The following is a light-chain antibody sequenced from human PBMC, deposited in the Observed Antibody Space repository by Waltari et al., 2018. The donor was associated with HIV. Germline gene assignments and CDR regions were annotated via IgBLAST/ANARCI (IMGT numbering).Light chain of an antibody. V-gene: IGLV2-11*01. CDR2: DVS. CDR3: CSYAGSYV. CDR1: SSDVGNYNY. J-gene: IGLJ1*01. Sequence: QSALTQPRSVSGSPGQSVTISCTGTSSDVGNYNYVSWYQQHPGKAPKLMIYDVSKRPSGVPDRCSGSKSGNTASLTISGLQAEDEADYYCCSYAGSYVFGIGTEVTVL.